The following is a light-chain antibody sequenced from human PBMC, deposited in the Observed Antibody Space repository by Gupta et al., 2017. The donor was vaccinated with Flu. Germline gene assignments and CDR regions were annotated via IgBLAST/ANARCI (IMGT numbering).Light chain of an antibody. J-gene: IGLJ1*01. Sequence: TISDMVSYNLVAWYQQHPGKAPKVLIYEVSKRPSGLSNRFSGYKSGNPASLTISGLQAGDEAEYYCCSYAGDRDVFGTGTKVTVL. CDR3: CSYAGDRDV. CDR2: EVS. V-gene: IGLV2-23*02. CDR1: ISDMVSYNL.